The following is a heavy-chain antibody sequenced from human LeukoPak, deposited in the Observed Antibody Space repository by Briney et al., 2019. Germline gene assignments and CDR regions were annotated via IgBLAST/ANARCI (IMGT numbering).Heavy chain of an antibody. CDR1: GGSFSGYY. CDR2: INHSGSS. J-gene: IGHJ5*02. Sequence: PSDTLSLTCAVYGGSFSGYYWSWLRQPPGKGLEWIGEINHSGSSNYNPSLKSRVTISVDTAKIQFSLKLSSVTAADTAVYYCARGPPITMVRGVIITRWFDPWGQGTLVTVSS. V-gene: IGHV4-34*01. D-gene: IGHD3-10*01. CDR3: ARGPPITMVRGVIITRWFDP.